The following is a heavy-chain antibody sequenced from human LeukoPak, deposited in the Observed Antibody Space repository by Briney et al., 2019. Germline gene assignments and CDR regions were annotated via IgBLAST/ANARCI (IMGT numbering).Heavy chain of an antibody. CDR1: GYSISSGYY. D-gene: IGHD2-15*01. J-gene: IGHJ4*02. Sequence: SETLSLTCTVSGYSISSGYYWGWIRQPPGKGLEWIGSIYHSGSTYYNPSLKSRVTISVDTSKNQFSLKLSSVTAADTAVYYCTRRAHGWFRYYFDYWGQGTLVTVSS. V-gene: IGHV4-38-2*02. CDR3: TRRAHGWFRYYFDY. CDR2: IYHSGST.